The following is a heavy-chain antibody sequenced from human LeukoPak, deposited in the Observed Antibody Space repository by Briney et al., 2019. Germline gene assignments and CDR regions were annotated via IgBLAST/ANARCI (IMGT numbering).Heavy chain of an antibody. CDR1: GFTFSSYG. CDR3: ARDRDYAYFDY. V-gene: IGHV3-33*01. D-gene: IGHD4-17*01. J-gene: IGHJ4*02. Sequence: GSLRLSCAASGFTFSSYGMHWVRQAPGKGLEWVAVVWYDGSNKYYADSVKGRFTISRDNSKNTLYLLMNSLRAEDTAVYYCARDRDYAYFDYWGQGTLVTVSS. CDR2: VWYDGSNK.